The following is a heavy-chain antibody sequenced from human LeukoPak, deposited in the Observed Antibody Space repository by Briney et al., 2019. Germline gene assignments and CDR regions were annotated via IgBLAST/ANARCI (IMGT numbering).Heavy chain of an antibody. CDR3: ARGDYGDSMDY. CDR2: ISDYNGQT. D-gene: IGHD4-17*01. Sequence: GASVKVSCKAFGYTFNLYGINWVRQAPGQGLEWMGWISDYNGQTNYAQKFQGRVTMTTDTSTSTAYMEVRSLTSDDTAVYYCARGDYGDSMDYWDQGTLVSVSS. V-gene: IGHV1-18*01. J-gene: IGHJ4*02. CDR1: GYTFNLYG.